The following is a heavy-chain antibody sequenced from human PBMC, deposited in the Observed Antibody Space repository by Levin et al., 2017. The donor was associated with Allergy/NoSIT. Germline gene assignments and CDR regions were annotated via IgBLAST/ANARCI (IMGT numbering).Heavy chain of an antibody. Sequence: SETLSLTCTVSGGSISSSSHYWGWIRQPPGKGLEWIGSIYYSGNTYYYPSLKSRVTMSVDMSKNQFSLKLNSVTAADTAVYYCARHTGECSSTNGHFFSFTHYYYYMDGWGKGTTVTVSS. D-gene: IGHD2-2*01. V-gene: IGHV4-39*01. J-gene: IGHJ6*03. CDR2: IYYSGNT. CDR3: ARHTGECSSTNGHFFSFTHYYYYMDG. CDR1: GGSISSSSHY.